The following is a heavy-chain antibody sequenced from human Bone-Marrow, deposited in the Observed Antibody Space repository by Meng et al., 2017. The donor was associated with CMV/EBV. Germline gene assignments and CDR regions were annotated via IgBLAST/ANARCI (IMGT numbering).Heavy chain of an antibody. D-gene: IGHD1-26*01. Sequence: QVLLQPGAEGLLNPSATLSLPSAVYGGSFSGYYWSWIRQPPGKGLEWIGEINHSGSTNYNPSLKSRVTISVDTSKNQFSLKLGSVTAADTAVYYCAREIGPLLKRFDPWGQGTLVTVSS. J-gene: IGHJ5*02. CDR2: INHSGST. CDR3: AREIGPLLKRFDP. CDR1: GGSFSGYY. V-gene: IGHV4-34*01.